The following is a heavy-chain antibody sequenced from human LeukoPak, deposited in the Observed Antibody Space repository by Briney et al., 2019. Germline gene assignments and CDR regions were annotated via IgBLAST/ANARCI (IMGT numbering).Heavy chain of an antibody. Sequence: GGSLRLSCAASGFTFDDYAMHWVRQAPGKGLEWVSGISWNSGSIGYADSVKGRFTISRDNAKNSLYLQMNSLRAEDTALYYCAKDGGWFGETHYYYMDVWGKGTTVTISS. V-gene: IGHV3-9*01. CDR2: ISWNSGSI. CDR1: GFTFDDYA. J-gene: IGHJ6*03. CDR3: AKDGGWFGETHYYYMDV. D-gene: IGHD3-10*01.